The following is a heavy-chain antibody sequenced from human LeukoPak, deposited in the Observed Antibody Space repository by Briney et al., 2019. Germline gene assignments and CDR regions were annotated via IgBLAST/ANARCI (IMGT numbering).Heavy chain of an antibody. V-gene: IGHV4-59*08. CDR3: ARHGDVLVGSAYYGMDV. CDR1: GGSISSYY. Sequence: SETLSLTCTVSGGSISSYYWSWIRQPPGKGLERIGYIYYSGSTNYNPSLKSRVTISVDTSKNQFSLKLSSVTAADTAVYYCARHGDVLVGSAYYGMDVWGQGTTVTVS. CDR2: IYYSGST. J-gene: IGHJ6*02. D-gene: IGHD1-26*01.